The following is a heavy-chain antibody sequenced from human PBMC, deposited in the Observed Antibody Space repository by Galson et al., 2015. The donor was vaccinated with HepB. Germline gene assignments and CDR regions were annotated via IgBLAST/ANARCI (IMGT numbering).Heavy chain of an antibody. D-gene: IGHD3-10*01. Sequence: SVKVSCKASGYTFTSYYMHWVRQAPGQGLEWMGIINPSGGSTSYAQKFQGRVTMTRDTSTSTVYMELSSLRSEDTAVYYCARDGLSSTSTYYYGSGADFDYWGQGTLVTVSS. CDR1: GYTFTSYY. CDR3: ARDGLSSTSTYYYGSGADFDY. CDR2: INPSGGST. V-gene: IGHV1-46*03. J-gene: IGHJ4*02.